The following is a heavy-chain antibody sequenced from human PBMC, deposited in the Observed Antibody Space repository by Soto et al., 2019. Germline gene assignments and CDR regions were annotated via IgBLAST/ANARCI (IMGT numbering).Heavy chain of an antibody. D-gene: IGHD5-12*01. CDR3: ARGGYAYYYGMDV. J-gene: IGHJ6*02. V-gene: IGHV4-30-4*01. Sequence: KTSETLSLTCTVSGGSISSGDYYWSWIRQPPGKGLEWIGYIYYSGSTYYNPSLKSRVTISVDTSKNQFSLKLSSVTAADTAVYYCARGGYAYYYGMDVWGQGTTVTVSS. CDR1: GGSISSGDYY. CDR2: IYYSGST.